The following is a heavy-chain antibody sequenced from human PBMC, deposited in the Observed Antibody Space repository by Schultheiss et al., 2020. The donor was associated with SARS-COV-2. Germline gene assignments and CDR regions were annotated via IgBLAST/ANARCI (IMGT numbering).Heavy chain of an antibody. CDR3: AKDTGWELYYFDY. J-gene: IGHJ4*02. V-gene: IGHV3-30*18. D-gene: IGHD1-26*01. Sequence: GGSLRLSCAASGFTFSNYWMHWVRQAPGMGLEWVTVISYDGSNKYYADSVKGRFTISRDNSKNTLYLQMNSLRAEDTAVYYCAKDTGWELYYFDYWGQGTLVTVSS. CDR2: ISYDGSNK. CDR1: GFTFSNYW.